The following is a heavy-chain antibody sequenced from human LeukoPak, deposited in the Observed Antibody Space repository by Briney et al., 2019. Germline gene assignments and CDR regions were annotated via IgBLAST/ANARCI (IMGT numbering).Heavy chain of an antibody. J-gene: IGHJ6*02. D-gene: IGHD1-26*01. CDR3: AKGGSGGSNYYYGMDV. CDR2: ISSGSGET. CDR1: GFIFTSYC. V-gene: IGHV3-23*01. Sequence: PGGSLRLSCAASGFIFTSYCMSWVRQAPKKGLEWVSAISSGSGETYYADSVKGRFTVSRDNSKNPLYLKMNSLRAEDTVVYYCAKGGSGGSNYYYGMDVWGQGTTVTVSS.